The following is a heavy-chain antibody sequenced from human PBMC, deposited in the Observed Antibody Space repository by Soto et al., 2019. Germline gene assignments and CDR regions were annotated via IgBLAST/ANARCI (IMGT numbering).Heavy chain of an antibody. CDR1: SGSISSSNW. D-gene: IGHD3-10*01. J-gene: IGHJ4*02. CDR3: ARDGSGELPAGFLDY. CDR2: SYHSGST. Sequence: QVQLQESGPGLVKPSGTLSLTCAVSSGSISSSNWWRWVRQPPGKGLEWIGESYHSGSTNYNPSLKSRVTISVDKSKNQFSLKLSSVTAADTAVYYCARDGSGELPAGFLDYWGQGTLVTVSS. V-gene: IGHV4-4*02.